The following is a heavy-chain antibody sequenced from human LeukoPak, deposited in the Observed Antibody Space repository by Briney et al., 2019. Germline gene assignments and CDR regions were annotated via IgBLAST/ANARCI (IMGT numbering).Heavy chain of an antibody. CDR1: GYTFTSYG. CDR2: ISAYNGNT. Sequence: ASVKVSCXASGYTFTSYGISWVRQAPGQGLEWMGWISAYNGNTNYAQKLQGRVTMTRDTSTSTVYMELSSLRSEDTAVYYCARVRGYYYDSSGYYPNTCLDYWGQGTLVTVSS. D-gene: IGHD3-22*01. J-gene: IGHJ4*02. CDR3: ARVRGYYYDSSGYYPNTCLDY. V-gene: IGHV1-18*01.